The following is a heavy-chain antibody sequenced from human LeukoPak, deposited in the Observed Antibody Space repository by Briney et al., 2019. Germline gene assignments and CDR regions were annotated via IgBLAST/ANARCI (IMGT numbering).Heavy chain of an antibody. D-gene: IGHD3-16*01. CDR2: IYYSGST. J-gene: IGHJ4*02. CDR1: GGSISSYY. V-gene: IGHV4-59*01. Sequence: SETLSLTCTVSGGSISSYYWSWIRQPPGKGLEWIGYIYYSGSTNYSPSLKSRVTISVDTSKNQFSLKLSSVTAADTAVYYCARDRPGGSSFDYWGQETLVTVSS. CDR3: ARDRPGGSSFDY.